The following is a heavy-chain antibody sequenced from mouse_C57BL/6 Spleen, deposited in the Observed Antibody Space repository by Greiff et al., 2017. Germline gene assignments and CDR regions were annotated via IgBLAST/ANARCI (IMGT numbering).Heavy chain of an antibody. CDR1: GYSITSGYY. J-gene: IGHJ2*01. V-gene: IGHV3-6*01. CDR2: ISYDGSN. CDR3: AREVYGSSSFFDY. D-gene: IGHD1-1*01. Sequence: EVQLQESGPGLVKPSQSLSLTCSVTGYSITSGYYWNWIRQFPGNKLEWMGYISYDGSNNYNPSLKNRISITRDTSKNQFFLKLNSVTTEDTATYYCAREVYGSSSFFDYWGPGTTLTVSS.